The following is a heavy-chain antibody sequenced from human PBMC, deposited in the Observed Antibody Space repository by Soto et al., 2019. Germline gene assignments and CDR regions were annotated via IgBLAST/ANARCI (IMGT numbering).Heavy chain of an antibody. J-gene: IGHJ5*01. CDR1: GFRFGDYG. CDR2: ISTEPYGAAT. V-gene: IGHV3-49*03. Sequence: VQLVESGGGLVQPGRSLRLSCATSGFRFGDYGMSWFRQAPGKGLEWVGFISTEPYGAATQYAAAVKGRFTITRDDSKRIVDLQMSSLKTEDTAIYYCSREVTLSGVFVPTHWLDSWGQGTLVTVSS. D-gene: IGHD7-27*01. CDR3: SREVTLSGVFVPTHWLDS.